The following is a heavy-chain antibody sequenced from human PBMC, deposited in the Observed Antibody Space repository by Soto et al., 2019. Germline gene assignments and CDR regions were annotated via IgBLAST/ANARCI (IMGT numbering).Heavy chain of an antibody. CDR1: GFTFNNHW. CDR2: INSDGTRI. D-gene: IGHD2-21*01. CDR3: LRVVDGHQVIPDY. Sequence: GGSLRLSCADSGFTFNNHWMHWFRQVPGKGLEWVSRINSDGTRINYADSVKGRFTISRDNAKNTLYLQMDGLRAEDTAVYYYLRVVDGHQVIPDYSGLRAPVTVSS. V-gene: IGHV3-74*01. J-gene: IGHJ4*02.